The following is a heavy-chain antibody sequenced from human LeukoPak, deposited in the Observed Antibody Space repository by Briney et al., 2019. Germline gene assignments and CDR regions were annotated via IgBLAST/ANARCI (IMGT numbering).Heavy chain of an antibody. Sequence: SETLSLTCAVYGGSFSGYYWSWIRQPPGKGLEWIGEINHSGSTNYNPSLKSRVTISVDTSKNQFSLKLSSVTAADTAVYYCARFDGYNLTVNAFDIWGQGTMVTVSS. J-gene: IGHJ3*02. V-gene: IGHV4-34*01. CDR3: ARFDGYNLTVNAFDI. D-gene: IGHD5-24*01. CDR2: INHSGST. CDR1: GGSFSGYY.